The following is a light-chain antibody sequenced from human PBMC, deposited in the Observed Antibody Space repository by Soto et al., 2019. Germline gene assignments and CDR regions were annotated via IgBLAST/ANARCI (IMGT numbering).Light chain of an antibody. CDR3: QQYDILPYT. Sequence: DIQMTQSPSSLSASVGDRVTITCQASQDIRNYLNWYQQKSGKAPKLLMYDASNLETGVPSRFTGSGSGTDFTFTISSLQPEDIATYYCQQYDILPYTFGQGTKLEIK. V-gene: IGKV1-33*01. CDR2: DAS. J-gene: IGKJ2*01. CDR1: QDIRNY.